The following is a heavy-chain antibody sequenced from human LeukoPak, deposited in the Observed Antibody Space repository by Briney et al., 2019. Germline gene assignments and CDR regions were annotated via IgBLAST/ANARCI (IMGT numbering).Heavy chain of an antibody. CDR1: GVSIRSYY. J-gene: IGHJ4*02. Sequence: PSETLSLTCTVSGVSIRSYYWSWIRQSPGKGLEWIGYIYYTGSSNYNPSLKSRVTISVDTSKNQFSLKLNFVTAADTAVYYCVRGGVATIDYWGQGTLVTVSS. V-gene: IGHV4-59*01. CDR2: IYYTGSS. D-gene: IGHD5-12*01. CDR3: VRGGVATIDY.